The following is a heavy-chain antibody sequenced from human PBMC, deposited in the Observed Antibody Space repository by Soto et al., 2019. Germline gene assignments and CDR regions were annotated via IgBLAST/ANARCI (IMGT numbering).Heavy chain of an antibody. Sequence: ASVKISCKASGYTFTGYYLHWVRQAPGQGLEWMGWINPNIGVTNYAQKFQGRVTTTRDKSISTAYMELSRLTSDDTAVYYCARDFPEIVDNGFDYWGEGTLVTVS. CDR2: INPNIGVT. D-gene: IGHD1-26*01. CDR3: ARDFPEIVDNGFDY. J-gene: IGHJ4*02. CDR1: GYTFTGYY. V-gene: IGHV1-2*02.